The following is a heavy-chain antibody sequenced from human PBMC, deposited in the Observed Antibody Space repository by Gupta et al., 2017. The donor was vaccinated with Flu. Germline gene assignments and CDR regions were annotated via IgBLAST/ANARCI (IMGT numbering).Heavy chain of an antibody. V-gene: IGHV3-15*01. D-gene: IGHD1-1*01. CDR1: AW. CDR2: IKSSTAGGTV. Sequence: AWLSWVRPAPGKGPEWVGLIKSSTAGGTVDYAAPVKGRFSLSRDDSVNTLYLHMNSLKTEDTAVYYCTTVSLERGPAYDFWGQGVLVTVSS. J-gene: IGHJ4*02. CDR3: TTVSLERGPAYDF.